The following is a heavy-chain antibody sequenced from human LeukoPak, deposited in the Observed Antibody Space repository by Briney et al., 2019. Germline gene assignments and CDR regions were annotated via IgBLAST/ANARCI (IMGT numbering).Heavy chain of an antibody. CDR3: AREPIRMRFMDV. CDR1: GFTFSYYG. J-gene: IGHJ6*03. V-gene: IGHV3-23*01. Sequence: GGSLRLSCAASGFTFSYYGLSWVRQAPGKGLEWVSGFGHNGDITYSDSVKGRFTISRDNSKNTLFLQMNSLRADDTAVYYCAREPIRMRFMDVWGKGTTVTVSS. CDR2: FGHNGDIT.